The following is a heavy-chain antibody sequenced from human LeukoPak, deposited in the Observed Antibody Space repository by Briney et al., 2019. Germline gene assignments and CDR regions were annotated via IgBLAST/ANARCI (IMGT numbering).Heavy chain of an antibody. Sequence: GRSLGLSCAASGFTFSDYYMSWIRQAPGKGLEWVSYISSSGSTIYYADSVKGRFTISRDNTKNSLYLQMNSLRAEDTAVYYCARDAYYYDSSGYLAGYWGQGTLVTVSS. J-gene: IGHJ4*02. CDR3: ARDAYYYDSSGYLAGY. CDR2: ISSSGSTI. V-gene: IGHV3-11*01. CDR1: GFTFSDYY. D-gene: IGHD3-22*01.